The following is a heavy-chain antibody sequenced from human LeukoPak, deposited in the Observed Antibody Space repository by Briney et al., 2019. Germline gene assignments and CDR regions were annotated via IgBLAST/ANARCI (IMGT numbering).Heavy chain of an antibody. CDR1: GFTFNYYW. V-gene: IGHV3-74*01. CDR2: NNSDGSGA. J-gene: IGHJ4*02. CDR3: AREGGYDPFEY. D-gene: IGHD5-12*01. Sequence: GGSLRLSCASSGFTFNYYWQHWVRPAPGRGLVWVSRNNSDGSGASYADSVKGRFTISRDNAKNTLNLQMNSLRAEDTAVYYCAREGGYDPFEYWGQGTLVTVSS.